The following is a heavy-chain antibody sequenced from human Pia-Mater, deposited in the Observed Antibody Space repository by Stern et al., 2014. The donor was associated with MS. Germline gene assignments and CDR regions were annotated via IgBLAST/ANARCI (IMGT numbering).Heavy chain of an antibody. CDR2: VHYSGST. J-gene: IGHJ4*02. D-gene: IGHD3-16*01. CDR3: ARSDRLWGSFDY. V-gene: IGHV4-31*03. Sequence: VQLVESGPGLVKPSQNLSITCTVSGGSISSGRYYWTWIRQHPGKGLEWIAYVHYSGSTYYNPSLKSRVTISVDTSNNQFSLKLSSVTGADTALYYCARSDRLWGSFDYWGQGTLVTVSS. CDR1: GGSISSGRYY.